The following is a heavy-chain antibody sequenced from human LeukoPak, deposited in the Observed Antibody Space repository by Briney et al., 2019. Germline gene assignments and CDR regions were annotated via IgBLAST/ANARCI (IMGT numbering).Heavy chain of an antibody. Sequence: GSLRLSCTVSGLTFSISGMHWVRQAPGKGLEWVTFIRDDGSSEHYADSVKGRFTVSRDHSKNTVYLQMNSLTLEDTAVYYCAKLVDYCEGRTCFTTYYYTDIWGKGTTVTVSS. CDR2: IRDDGSSE. CDR1: GLTFSISG. D-gene: IGHD4/OR15-4a*01. CDR3: AKLVDYCEGRTCFTTYYYTDI. V-gene: IGHV3-30*02. J-gene: IGHJ6*03.